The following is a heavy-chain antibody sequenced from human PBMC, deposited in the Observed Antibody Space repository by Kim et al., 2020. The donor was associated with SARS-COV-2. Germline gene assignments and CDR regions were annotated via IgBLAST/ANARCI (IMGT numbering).Heavy chain of an antibody. Sequence: PVKGRFTISRDDTKNTMYLQMNSLKTADTAVYYCTTDRRSIVVVVAATEVWGQGTLVTVSS. V-gene: IGHV3-15*01. D-gene: IGHD2-15*01. CDR3: TTDRRSIVVVVAATEV. J-gene: IGHJ4*02.